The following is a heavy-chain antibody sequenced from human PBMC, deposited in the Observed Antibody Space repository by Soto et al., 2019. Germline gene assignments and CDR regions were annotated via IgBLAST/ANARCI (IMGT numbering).Heavy chain of an antibody. CDR2: INPKSGGT. D-gene: IGHD2-8*01. V-gene: IGHV1-2*04. Sequence: ASVKVSCKASGYSFTDYHIHWVRQAPGQGREWLGRINPKSGGTSTAQKFQGWVTMTRDRSISTVYMELTRLRSDDTAVYFCARGHSTDCSNGVCSFFYNHEMDVWGKGTTVTVSS. CDR3: ARGHSTDCSNGVCSFFYNHEMDV. J-gene: IGHJ6*04. CDR1: GYSFTDYH.